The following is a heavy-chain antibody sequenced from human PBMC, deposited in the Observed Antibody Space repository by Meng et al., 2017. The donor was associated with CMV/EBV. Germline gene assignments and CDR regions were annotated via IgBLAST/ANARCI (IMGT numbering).Heavy chain of an antibody. CDR3: AREGLRGFDY. Sequence: QITLKEPGSPLVKPPQASTLTFTFSGFSLSTSGVGVGWIRQPPGKALEWLALIYWDDDKRYSPSLKSRLTITKDTSKNQVVLTMTNMDPVDTATYYCAREGLRGFDYWGQGTLVTVSS. CDR2: IYWDDDK. D-gene: IGHD4-17*01. CDR1: GFSLSTSGVG. J-gene: IGHJ4*02. V-gene: IGHV2-5*02.